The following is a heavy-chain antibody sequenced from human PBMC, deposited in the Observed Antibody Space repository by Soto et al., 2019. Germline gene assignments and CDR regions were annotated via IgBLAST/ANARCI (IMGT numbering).Heavy chain of an antibody. Sequence: EVQLLESGGGLLQPRGSLRLSCAASGFTFDNYGMCWVRQAQGEGLEWVSFIAYSGGSTVYADSVKGRFTLSRDNSKRTLYLQMNRLRADDTAVYYCAKDHFVYGSGRGLDYWGQGTLVTVSS. J-gene: IGHJ4*02. CDR1: GFTFDNYG. CDR2: IAYSGGST. CDR3: AKDHFVYGSGRGLDY. V-gene: IGHV3-23*01. D-gene: IGHD3-10*01.